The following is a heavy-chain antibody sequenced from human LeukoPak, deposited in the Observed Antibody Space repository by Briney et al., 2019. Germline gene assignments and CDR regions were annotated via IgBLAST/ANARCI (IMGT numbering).Heavy chain of an antibody. CDR2: ISWSSGSL. CDR3: AKAELGYCSGGRCSGWAPFDH. V-gene: IGHV3-9*01. D-gene: IGHD2-15*01. J-gene: IGHJ4*02. CDR1: GFSFTNYA. Sequence: GGSLGLSCTGSGFSFTNYAMHWVRQAPGKGLEWVSGISWSSGSLGYADSVKGRFTISRDNAKNSLYLQMNSLRAEDTALYYCAKAELGYCSGGRCSGWAPFDHWGQGTLVTVSS.